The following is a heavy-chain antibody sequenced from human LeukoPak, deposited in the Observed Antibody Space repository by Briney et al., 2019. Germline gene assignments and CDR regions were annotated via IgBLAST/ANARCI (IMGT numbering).Heavy chain of an antibody. CDR2: INQSGSI. V-gene: IGHV4-34*01. CDR1: GGSFSGYY. J-gene: IGHJ5*02. CDR3: ASHNIAVETHNWFDP. Sequence: PSETLSLTCAVYGGSFSGYYWSWIRQPPGKGLEWIGEINQSGSINYNPSLKSRVTISVDTSKNQSSLKLSSVTAADTAVYYCASHNIAVETHNWFDPWGQGTLVTVSS. D-gene: IGHD6-19*01.